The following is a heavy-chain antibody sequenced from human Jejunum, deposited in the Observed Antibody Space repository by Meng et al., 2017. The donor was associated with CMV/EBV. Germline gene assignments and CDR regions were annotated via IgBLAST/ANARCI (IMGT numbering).Heavy chain of an antibody. CDR1: GYTFIDAY. Sequence: SCKASGYTFIDAYIHWVRQAPGQGLEWMGRINPKSGATNSAQRFHGRVTITRDTSISTAYMELSGLTSDDTAVFYCARGHLGSLDYWGQGTLVTVSS. CDR3: ARGHLGSLDY. CDR2: INPKSGAT. D-gene: IGHD1-26*01. J-gene: IGHJ4*02. V-gene: IGHV1-2*06.